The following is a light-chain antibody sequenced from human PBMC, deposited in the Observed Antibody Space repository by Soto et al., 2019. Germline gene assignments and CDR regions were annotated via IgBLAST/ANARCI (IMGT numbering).Light chain of an antibody. CDR1: SSDVGSYDY. CDR2: GVT. Sequence: QSALTQPASVSGSPGQSITISCAGTSSDVGSYDYVCWYQQHPGKAPKLMIYGVTNRPSGVSSRFSGSKSGNTAPLTISGLQAEDEADYYCSSYTTTSALGVVFGGGTKLTVL. J-gene: IGLJ2*01. CDR3: SSYTTTSALGVV. V-gene: IGLV2-14*01.